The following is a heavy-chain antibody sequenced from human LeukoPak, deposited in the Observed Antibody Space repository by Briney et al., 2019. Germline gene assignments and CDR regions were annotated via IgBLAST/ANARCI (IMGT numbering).Heavy chain of an antibody. J-gene: IGHJ5*02. Sequence: GGSLRLSCAASGFTFSNAWMSWVRQAPGKGLEWVGRIKSKTDGGTTDYAAPVKGRSTISKDDSKNTLYLQMNSLKTEDTAVYYCTTEALMVYAPGGFDPWGQGTLVTVSS. D-gene: IGHD2-8*01. CDR1: GFTFSNAW. CDR3: TTEALMVYAPGGFDP. V-gene: IGHV3-15*01. CDR2: IKSKTDGGTT.